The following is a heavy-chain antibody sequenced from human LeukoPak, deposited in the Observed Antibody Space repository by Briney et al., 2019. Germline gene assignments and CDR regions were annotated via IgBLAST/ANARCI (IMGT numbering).Heavy chain of an antibody. J-gene: IGHJ6*02. CDR1: GYTFTSYD. CDR2: MNPNSGNT. V-gene: IGHV1-8*01. CDR3: ARWGGGYSYIYGMDV. Sequence: GASVKVSCKASGYTFTSYDINWVRQAPGQGLEWMGWMNPNSGNTGYAQKFQGRVTMTRDTSISTAYMELSRLRSDDTAVYYCARWGGGYSYIYGMDVWGQGTTVTVSS. D-gene: IGHD5-18*01.